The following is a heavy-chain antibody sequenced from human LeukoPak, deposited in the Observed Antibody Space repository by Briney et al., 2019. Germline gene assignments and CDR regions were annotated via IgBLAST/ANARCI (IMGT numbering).Heavy chain of an antibody. CDR2: IPYSGNT. CDR1: GGSISSSSDF. J-gene: IGHJ6*03. CDR3: ARRDYYYYYMDV. Sequence: SETLSLTCTVSGGSISSSSDFWGWVRQPPGKGLEWIGSIPYSGNTYYNPSLKSRVTISVDTSKNQFSLKLSSVTAADTAVYYCARRDYYYYYMDVWGKGTTVTVSS. V-gene: IGHV4-39*01.